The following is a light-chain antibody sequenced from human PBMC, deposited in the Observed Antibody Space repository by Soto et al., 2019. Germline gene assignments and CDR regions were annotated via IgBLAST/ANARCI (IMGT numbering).Light chain of an antibody. Sequence: QSALTQPASVSGSPGQSITISCTGTSSDVGGYNYVSWYQQHPGKAPKLIIYDVSNRPSGVSYRFSASKSGSTASLTISGLQAEDEADDYCSSYSSSSTHVVFGGGTKLTVL. V-gene: IGLV2-14*01. J-gene: IGLJ2*01. CDR2: DVS. CDR3: SSYSSSSTHVV. CDR1: SSDVGGYNY.